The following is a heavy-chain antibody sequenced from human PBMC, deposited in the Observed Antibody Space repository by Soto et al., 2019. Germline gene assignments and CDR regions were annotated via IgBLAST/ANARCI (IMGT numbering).Heavy chain of an antibody. D-gene: IGHD3-10*01. CDR1: GFTFSSYA. J-gene: IGHJ4*02. CDR2: ISGSGGST. V-gene: IGHV3-23*01. Sequence: EVQLLESGGGLVQPGGSLRLSCAASGFTFSSYAMSWVRQAPGKGLEWVSAISGSGGSTYYADSVKGRFTISRDNSKNTLYLQMNSLRAEDTAVYYCGKGTYYYGSGSYYAFDYWGQGTLVTFSS. CDR3: GKGTYYYGSGSYYAFDY.